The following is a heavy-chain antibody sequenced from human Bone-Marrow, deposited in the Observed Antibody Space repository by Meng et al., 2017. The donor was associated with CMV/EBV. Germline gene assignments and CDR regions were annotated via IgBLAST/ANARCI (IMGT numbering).Heavy chain of an antibody. D-gene: IGHD3-3*01. CDR2: ISSSSSYI. CDR1: GFTFSSYS. Sequence: EVQLVESGGGLVKPGGSLSLSCAASGFTFSSYSMNWVRQAPGKGLEWVSSISSSSSYICYADSVKGRFTISRDNAKNSLYLQMNSLRAEDTAVYYCARGDWRFDYWGQGTLVTVAS. CDR3: ARGDWRFDY. J-gene: IGHJ4*02. V-gene: IGHV3-21*01.